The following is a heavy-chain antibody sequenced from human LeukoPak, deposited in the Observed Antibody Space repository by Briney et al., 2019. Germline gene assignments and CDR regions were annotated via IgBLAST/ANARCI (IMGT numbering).Heavy chain of an antibody. V-gene: IGHV4-39*01. Sequence: SETLSLTCTVSGGSISSTAYYWDWIRQPPGKGLEWIGSIYYSETTYYNSSLKSRVTISLNTSKNQFSLRLTSVTAADTAVYYCARQVSNYYYYYIDVWGKGATVTVSS. D-gene: IGHD5/OR15-5a*01. CDR2: IYYSETT. CDR3: ARQVSNYYYYYIDV. J-gene: IGHJ6*03. CDR1: GGSISSTAYY.